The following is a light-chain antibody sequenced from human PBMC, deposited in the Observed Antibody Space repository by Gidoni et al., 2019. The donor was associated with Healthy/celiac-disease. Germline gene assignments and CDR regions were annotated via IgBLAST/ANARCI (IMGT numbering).Light chain of an antibody. CDR1: QSVISSY. CDR2: GAS. Sequence: EIVLTQSPDPLSLSPGERATLSCSASQSVISSYLAWYQQNPGQAPRLLIYGASSRATGIPDRFSGSGSGTDFTLTISRLEPEDFAVYYCQQYGSSLLTFGGGTKVEIK. J-gene: IGKJ4*01. V-gene: IGKV3-20*01. CDR3: QQYGSSLLT.